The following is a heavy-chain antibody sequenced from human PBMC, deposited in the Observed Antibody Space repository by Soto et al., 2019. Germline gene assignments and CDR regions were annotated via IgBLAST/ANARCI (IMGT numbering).Heavy chain of an antibody. CDR1: GYTFTSYG. J-gene: IGHJ5*02. Sequence: GASVKVSCKASGYTFTSYGISWVRQAPGQGLEWMGWMNPNSGNTNYAQKFQGRVTMTRNTSISTAYMELSSLRSEDTAVYYCAREVWSSKNLFDPWGQGTLVTVSS. CDR2: MNPNSGNT. CDR3: AREVWSSKNLFDP. V-gene: IGHV1-8*02. D-gene: IGHD1-26*01.